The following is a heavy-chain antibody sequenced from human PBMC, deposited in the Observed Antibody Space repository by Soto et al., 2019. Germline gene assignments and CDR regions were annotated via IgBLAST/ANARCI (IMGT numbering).Heavy chain of an antibody. Sequence: EVQLLESGGDLVQPGGSLRLSCAASGFGLNNFAMAWVRQAPGKGLEWVSTITSSGDKTSYADSVKGRFIISRDNSKNMLYLQMNSLRVEDTALYYCARDCASTSCSVWRDWGQGTLVTVSS. CDR3: ARDCASTSCSVWRD. CDR1: GFGLNNFA. D-gene: IGHD2-2*01. J-gene: IGHJ4*02. V-gene: IGHV3-23*01. CDR2: ITSSGDKT.